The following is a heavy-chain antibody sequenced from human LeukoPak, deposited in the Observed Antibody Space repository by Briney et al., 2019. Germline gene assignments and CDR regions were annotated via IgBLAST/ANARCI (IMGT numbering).Heavy chain of an antibody. CDR1: GDSVSSNSAA. V-gene: IGHV6-1*01. CDR2: TFYRSKWYN. D-gene: IGHD6-19*01. CDR3: ARVDSNGWHYFDY. J-gene: IGHJ4*02. Sequence: SQTLSLTCAISGDSVSSNSAAWNWVRQSPSRGLEWLGRTFYRSKWYNDYAVSVKSRITINPDTSKNQFPLQLNSVTPEDTAVYYCARVDSNGWHYFDYWGQGTLVTVSS.